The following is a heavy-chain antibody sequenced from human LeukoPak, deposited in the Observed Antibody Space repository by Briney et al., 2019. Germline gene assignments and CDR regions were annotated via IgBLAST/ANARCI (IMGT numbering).Heavy chain of an antibody. D-gene: IGHD6-13*01. CDR1: GGTFSSYG. CDR3: ARGIAAAVEGGPAFDI. CDR2: IIPIFGTT. Sequence: GASVKVSCKASGGTFSSYGISWVRQAPGQGLEWMGEIIPIFGTTNYAQKFQGTVTITADESTSTAYMQLTSLRSEDTAVYYCARGIAAAVEGGPAFDIRGQGTMVTVS. J-gene: IGHJ3*02. V-gene: IGHV1-69*13.